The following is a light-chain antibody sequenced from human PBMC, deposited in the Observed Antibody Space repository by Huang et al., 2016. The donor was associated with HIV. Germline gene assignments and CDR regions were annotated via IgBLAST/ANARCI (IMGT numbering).Light chain of an antibody. V-gene: IGKV2-30*01. CDR3: MQASHGAGT. Sequence: VVLTQSPVSLSATLGQPAAIECKSNESLVYSDGTIYLNWFHQRPGHFPRRLIFKRSNRDSGVPDRFMAGGSGTDFKLVISWVGSEDVGDYYCMQASHGAGTFGPGT. CDR1: ESLVYSDGTIY. CDR2: KRS. J-gene: IGKJ1*01.